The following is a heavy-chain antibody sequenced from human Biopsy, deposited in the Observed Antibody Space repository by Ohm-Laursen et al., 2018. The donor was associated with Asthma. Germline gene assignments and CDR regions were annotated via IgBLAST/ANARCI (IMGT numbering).Heavy chain of an antibody. CDR3: ARGDSSGWSHYYFDY. Sequence: SVKVSCKASAYTFIGYHLHWVRQAPGEGLEWMGRINPNGGATIYAQKFQGRVTMTRDTSISTAYMELSRLTSDDTAVYYCARGDSSGWSHYYFDYWGQGTLVTVSS. J-gene: IGHJ4*02. CDR1: AYTFIGYH. CDR2: INPNGGAT. V-gene: IGHV1-2*06. D-gene: IGHD6-19*01.